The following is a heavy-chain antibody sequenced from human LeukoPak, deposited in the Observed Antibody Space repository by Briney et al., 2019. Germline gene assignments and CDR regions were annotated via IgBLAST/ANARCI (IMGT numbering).Heavy chain of an antibody. J-gene: IGHJ3*02. V-gene: IGHV3-23*01. CDR3: AREAARYFDWSPVGAFDI. D-gene: IGHD3-9*01. Sequence: QPGGSLRLSCAASGFTFSSYAMSWVRQAPGKGLEWVSNISGRGGSGGSTYYADSVKGRFTISRDNAKNTLYLQMNSLRAEDTAVYYCAREAARYFDWSPVGAFDIWGQGTMVTVSS. CDR1: GFTFSSYA. CDR2: ISGRGGSGGST.